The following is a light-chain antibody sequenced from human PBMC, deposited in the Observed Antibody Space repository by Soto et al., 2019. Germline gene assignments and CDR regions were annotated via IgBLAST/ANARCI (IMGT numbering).Light chain of an antibody. J-gene: IGLJ2*01. CDR2: EVS. CDR1: SSDVGGYNY. V-gene: IGLV2-14*01. CDR3: SSYTNSIVV. Sequence: QSALTQPASVSGSPGQSITISCTVTSSDVGGYNYVSWYQQHPGKAPKLMIYEVSNRPSGVSNRFSGSKSGNTASLTISGLQAEDEADYYCSSYTNSIVVFGGGTKLTVL.